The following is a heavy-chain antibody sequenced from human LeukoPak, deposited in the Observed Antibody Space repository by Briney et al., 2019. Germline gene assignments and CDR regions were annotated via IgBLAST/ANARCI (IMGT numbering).Heavy chain of an antibody. CDR1: WLTVSSNY. CDR2: LYTGGST. J-gene: IGHJ4*02. Sequence: PGGSLRLSCAASWLTVSSNYMTWVRQAPGKGLEWVSALYTGGSTYYADSVKGRLTISTDNSKNTLYLQMNSLRAEDTAVYYCARAPRMVHFDYWGQGTLVTVSS. D-gene: IGHD6-13*01. CDR3: ARAPRMVHFDY. V-gene: IGHV3-53*01.